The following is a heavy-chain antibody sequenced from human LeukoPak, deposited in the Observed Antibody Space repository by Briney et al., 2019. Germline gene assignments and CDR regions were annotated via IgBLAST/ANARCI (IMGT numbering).Heavy chain of an antibody. J-gene: IGHJ3*02. V-gene: IGHV1-69*13. CDR1: GGTFSSYA. CDR3: ARDRSGYRGYDAFDI. Sequence: ASVKVSCKASGGTFSSYAISWVRQAPGQGLEWMGGIIPIFGTANYAQKFQGRVTITADESTSTAYMELSSLRSEDTAVYYCARDRSGYRGYDAFDIWGQGTMVTVSS. CDR2: IIPIFGTA. D-gene: IGHD3-16*02.